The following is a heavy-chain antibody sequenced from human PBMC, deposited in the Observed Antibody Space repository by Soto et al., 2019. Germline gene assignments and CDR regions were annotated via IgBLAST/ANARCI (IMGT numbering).Heavy chain of an antibody. J-gene: IGHJ6*02. CDR3: ASPVRKGCTGSCMDV. D-gene: IGHD6-25*01. CDR2: INSDGSST. Sequence: EVQLVESGGDLVQPGGSLRLSCTASGFTFSSYWMHWVRQAPGRGLVWVSRINSDGSSTGYAGSVRGRFTISRDNAKNTLYLQMNSLRVEDTGVYYCASPVRKGCTGSCMDVWGQGTTVTVSS. CDR1: GFTFSSYW. V-gene: IGHV3-74*01.